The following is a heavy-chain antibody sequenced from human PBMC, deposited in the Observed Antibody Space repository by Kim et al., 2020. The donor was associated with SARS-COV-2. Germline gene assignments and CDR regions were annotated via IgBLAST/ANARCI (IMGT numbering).Heavy chain of an antibody. D-gene: IGHD1-1*01. CDR1: GFTFSGSA. V-gene: IGHV3-73*01. CDR3: TRDPGTPLAFWAAFDS. Sequence: GGSLRLSCAASGFTFSGSAMHWVRQASGKGLEWVGRIRSKPNSYATAYAAPVQGRFTISRDDSKNTAYLQMNNLKTEDTAVYYCTRDPGTPLAFWAAFDSWGQGKMVTVSS. CDR2: IRSKPNSYAT. J-gene: IGHJ3*02.